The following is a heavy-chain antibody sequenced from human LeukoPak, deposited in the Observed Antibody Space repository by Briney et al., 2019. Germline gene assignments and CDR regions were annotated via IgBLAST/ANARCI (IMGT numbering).Heavy chain of an antibody. V-gene: IGHV1-18*01. CDR3: ARVHRDQTRYYFDY. J-gene: IGHJ4*02. CDR2: ISAYNGNT. Sequence: ASVKVSCKASGYTFTSYGISWVRQAPGQGLEWMGWISAYNGNTNYAQKLQGRVTMTTDTSTSTAYMELRSLRSDDTAVYYCARVHRDQTRYYFDYWGQGTLVTVSS. CDR1: GYTFTSYG.